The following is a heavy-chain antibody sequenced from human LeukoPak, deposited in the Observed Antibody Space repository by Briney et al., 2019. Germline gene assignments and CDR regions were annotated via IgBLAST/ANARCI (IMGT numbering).Heavy chain of an antibody. J-gene: IGHJ4*02. Sequence: SETLSLTCTVSGGSISSSSYYWGWIRQPPGKGLEWIGSIYYSGSTYYNPSLESRVTISVDTSKNQFSLKLSSVTAADTAVYYCAYGDYGGGAFDYWGQGTLVTVSS. CDR3: AYGDYGGGAFDY. CDR1: GGSISSSSYY. V-gene: IGHV4-39*07. D-gene: IGHD4-17*01. CDR2: IYYSGST.